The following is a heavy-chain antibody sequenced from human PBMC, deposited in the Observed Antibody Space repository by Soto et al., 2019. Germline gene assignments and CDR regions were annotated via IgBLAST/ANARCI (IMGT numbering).Heavy chain of an antibody. J-gene: IGHJ6*03. Sequence: EVQLVESGGGLVQPGGSLRLSCAASGLTFSSYWMSWFRQAPGKGLEWVANIKQDGSEKYYVDSVKGRFTISRDNAKNSLYLQMNSMRAEDSAVYYCARYVYCSSTSCYMAHDYYYYYMDVWGKGTTVTVSS. V-gene: IGHV3-7*01. CDR3: ARYVYCSSTSCYMAHDYYYYYMDV. CDR1: GLTFSSYW. D-gene: IGHD2-2*02. CDR2: IKQDGSEK.